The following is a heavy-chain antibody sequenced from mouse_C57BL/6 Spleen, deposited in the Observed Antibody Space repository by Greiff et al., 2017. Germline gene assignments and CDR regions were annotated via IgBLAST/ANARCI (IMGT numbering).Heavy chain of an antibody. CDR3: ARDGPNYFFDY. CDR2: IDPSDSET. D-gene: IGHD2-1*01. CDR1: GYTFTSYW. Sequence: QVQLQQPGAELVRPGSSVKLSCKASGYTFTSYWMHWVKQRPIQGLEWIGNIDPSDSETHYNQKFKDKATLTVDKSSSPAYMQLSSLTSEDSAVYYCARDGPNYFFDYWGQGTTLTVSS. J-gene: IGHJ2*01. V-gene: IGHV1-52*01.